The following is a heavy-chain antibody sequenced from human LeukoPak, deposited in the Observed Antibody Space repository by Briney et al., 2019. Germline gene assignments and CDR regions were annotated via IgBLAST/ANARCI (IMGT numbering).Heavy chain of an antibody. CDR2: VSGSGDST. J-gene: IGHJ4*02. CDR1: GFTFSNYA. V-gene: IGHV3-23*01. Sequence: SGGSLRLSCSTSGFTFSNYAMTWVRQAPGMGLEWVSLVSGSGDSTYYADSVKGRFTISRDNAKNSLYLQMNSLRAEDTAVYYCTRSYSGSYYSDCWGQGTLVTVSS. CDR3: TRSYSGSYYSDC. D-gene: IGHD1-26*01.